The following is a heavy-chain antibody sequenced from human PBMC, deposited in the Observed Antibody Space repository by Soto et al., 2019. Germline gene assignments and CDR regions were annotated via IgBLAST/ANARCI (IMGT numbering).Heavy chain of an antibody. V-gene: IGHV3-33*01. Sequence: QVQLVESGGGVVQPGRSLRLSCTASGFTFSSYGMHWVRQAPGKGLEWVAVIWYDGSNKYYADSVKGRFTISRDNSKNQLYLPMNSLRAEDTAVYYSARALWEGRLDYWGQGTLVTVSS. J-gene: IGHJ4*02. CDR1: GFTFSSYG. CDR2: IWYDGSNK. D-gene: IGHD1-26*01. CDR3: ARALWEGRLDY.